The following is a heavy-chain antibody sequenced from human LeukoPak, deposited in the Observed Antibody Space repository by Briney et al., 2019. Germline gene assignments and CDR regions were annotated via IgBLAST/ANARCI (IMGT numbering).Heavy chain of an antibody. CDR1: GGSISSGGYY. J-gene: IGHJ4*02. V-gene: IGHV4-30-4*01. D-gene: IGHD5-18*01. Sequence: SQTLSLTCTVSGGSISSGGYYWSWVRQPPGKGLEWIGYIYYSGSTYYNPSLKSRVTVSVDTSKNQFSLKLSSVTATDTAVYYCARDLKQGYSYGYFDYWGQGTLVTVSS. CDR3: ARDLKQGYSYGYFDY. CDR2: IYYSGST.